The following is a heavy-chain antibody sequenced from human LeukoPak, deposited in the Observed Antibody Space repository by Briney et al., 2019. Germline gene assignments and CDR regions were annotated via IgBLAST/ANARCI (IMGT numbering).Heavy chain of an antibody. J-gene: IGHJ6*02. CDR1: GFTFSGSA. D-gene: IGHD3-16*02. V-gene: IGHV3-73*01. Sequence: PGGCLRLSCAAPGFTFSGSAMHWVRQASGKGLEWVGRIRSKANSYATAHAASVKGRFTISRDDSKNTAYLQMNSLKTEDTAVYYCTRHPLGELSPPKYYGMDVWGQGTTVTVSS. CDR2: IRSKANSYAT. CDR3: TRHPLGELSPPKYYGMDV.